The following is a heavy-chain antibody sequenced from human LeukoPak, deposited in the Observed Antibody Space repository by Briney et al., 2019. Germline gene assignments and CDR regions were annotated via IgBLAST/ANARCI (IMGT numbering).Heavy chain of an antibody. D-gene: IGHD2-15*01. CDR2: FDPEHGET. CDR1: GYTLSGLS. J-gene: IGHJ5*02. V-gene: IGHV1-24*01. Sequence: ASVKVPCKVSGYTLSGLSMHWVRQAPGKGLEWMGGFDPEHGETIYAQRFQGRVTMTEDTSTDTAYMKLSSLSSEDTAIYFCATYSSYSTWFDPWGQGTLVTVSS. CDR3: ATYSSYSTWFDP.